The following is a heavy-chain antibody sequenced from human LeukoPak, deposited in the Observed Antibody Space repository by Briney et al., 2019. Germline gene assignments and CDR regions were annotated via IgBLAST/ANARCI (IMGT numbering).Heavy chain of an antibody. J-gene: IGHJ4*02. D-gene: IGHD1-1*01. CDR1: GYTFTDYY. Sequence: ASVKVSCKASGYTFTDYYIHWVRQAPGQGLEWMGWINPNSGITKYAQKFQGRVAMTRDTSITTAYMELSRLRFDDTAVYYCVRDGYNWGRYFDYWGQGTLVTVSS. CDR3: VRDGYNWGRYFDY. CDR2: INPNSGIT. V-gene: IGHV1-2*02.